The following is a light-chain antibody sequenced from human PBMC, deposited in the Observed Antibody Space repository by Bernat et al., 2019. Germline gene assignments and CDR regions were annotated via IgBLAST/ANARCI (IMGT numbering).Light chain of an antibody. J-gene: IGLJ1*01. CDR2: SDS. CDR1: NIGTKS. V-gene: IGLV3-21*04. CDR3: QVWDSSSDHYV. Sequence: SYVLTQPPSVSVAPGKTARITCGGNNIGTKSVHWYQQKPGQAPVLVIYSDSGRPSGIPERFSGSISGNTATLTISRVEAGDEADYYCQVWDSSSDHYVFGTGTKVTVL.